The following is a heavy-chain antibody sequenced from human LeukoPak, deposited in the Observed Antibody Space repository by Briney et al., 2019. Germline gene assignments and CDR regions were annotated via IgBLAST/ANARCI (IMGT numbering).Heavy chain of an antibody. V-gene: IGHV3-21*01. D-gene: IGHD5-18*01. CDR1: GFTFSSYS. Sequence: PGGSLRLSCAASGFTFSSYSMNWVRQAPGKGLEWVSSISSSSSYIYYADSVKGRFTISRDNAENSLYLQMNCLRVEDTAFYYCARDLAYSRLDYWGQGMLVTVSS. CDR3: ARDLAYSRLDY. CDR2: ISSSSSYI. J-gene: IGHJ4*02.